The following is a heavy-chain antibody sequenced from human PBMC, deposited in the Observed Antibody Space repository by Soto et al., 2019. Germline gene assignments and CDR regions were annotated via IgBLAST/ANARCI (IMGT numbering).Heavy chain of an antibody. J-gene: IGHJ3*02. CDR2: IIPILGIA. CDR1: GGTFSSYT. CDR3: ARGGYYDSSGYYLDAFDI. V-gene: IGHV1-69*02. D-gene: IGHD3-22*01. Sequence: QVQLVQSGAEVKKPGSSVKVSCKASGGTFSSYTISWVRQAPGQGLEWMGRIIPILGIANYAQMFQGRVTITADXXTXTXSMELSSLRSEDTAVYYCARGGYYDSSGYYLDAFDIWGQGTMVTVSS.